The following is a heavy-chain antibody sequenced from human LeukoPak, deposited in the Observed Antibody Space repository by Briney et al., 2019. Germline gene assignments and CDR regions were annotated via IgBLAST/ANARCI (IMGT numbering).Heavy chain of an antibody. D-gene: IGHD6-13*01. CDR3: ARDPYSSSWSYGMDV. CDR1: GFTFSSYA. Sequence: WGSLRLSCAASGFTFSSYAMSWVRQAPGKGLEWVSAISGSGGSTYYADSVKGRFTISRDNAQSSLYLQMNSLRAEDTAVYYCARDPYSSSWSYGMDVWGQGTAVTVSS. CDR2: ISGSGGST. J-gene: IGHJ6*02. V-gene: IGHV3-23*01.